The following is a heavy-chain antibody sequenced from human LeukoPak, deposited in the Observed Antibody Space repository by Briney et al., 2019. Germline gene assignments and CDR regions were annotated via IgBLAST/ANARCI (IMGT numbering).Heavy chain of an antibody. V-gene: IGHV3-33*01. D-gene: IGHD1-14*01. J-gene: IGHJ4*02. CDR1: GFIFNRYG. Sequence: PGRSLRLSCAVSGFIFNRYGMHCVSHAPAKGREWVAVIWYGGNSKYYAGSVKSGLSISRDNSNKALYLHMNSLRAEDTAVCYCARGQVSSTIYYFDYWGQGTLVTVSS. CDR3: ARGQVSSTIYYFDY. CDR2: IWYGGNSK.